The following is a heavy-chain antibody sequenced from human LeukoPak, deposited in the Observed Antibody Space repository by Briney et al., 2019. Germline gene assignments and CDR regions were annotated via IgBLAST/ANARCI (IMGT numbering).Heavy chain of an antibody. J-gene: IGHJ3*02. V-gene: IGHV1-18*01. CDR2: ITAGNGNT. CDR3: ARGPHTSSWYKHAFDI. CDR1: GYNFRNYG. Sequence: ASVKVSCKASGYNFRNYGIGWVRQAPRQGLEWMGWITAGNGNTNYAQKVQGRVTMPTDTSTSTAYMELRSLRSDDTAVYYCARGPHTSSWYKHAFDIWAQGTMVTVSS. D-gene: IGHD6-13*01.